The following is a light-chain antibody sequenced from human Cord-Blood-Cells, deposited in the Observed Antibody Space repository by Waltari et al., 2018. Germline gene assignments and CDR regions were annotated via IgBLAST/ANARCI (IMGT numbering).Light chain of an antibody. Sequence: QSALTQPASVSGSPGQSITISCTGTSSDVGGYNYVSWYQQHPGKAPKLMIYDVSKRPSGVSNRFSGSKSGNTASLTISGLQAEDDADYYCSSYTSSSTVFGTGTKVTVL. CDR3: SSYTSSSTV. CDR2: DVS. J-gene: IGLJ1*01. V-gene: IGLV2-14*01. CDR1: SSDVGGYNY.